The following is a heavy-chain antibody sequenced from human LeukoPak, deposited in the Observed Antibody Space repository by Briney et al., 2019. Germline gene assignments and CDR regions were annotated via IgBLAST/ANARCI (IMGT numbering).Heavy chain of an antibody. D-gene: IGHD6-19*01. V-gene: IGHV3-23*01. CDR3: AKDRLTVAVSAHYYYYGMDV. CDR2: ISGSGGSI. J-gene: IGHJ6*02. CDR1: GFTFSSYA. Sequence: GGSLRLSCAASGFTFSSYAMNWVRQAPGKGLEWVSSISGSGGSIYYADSVKGRFTISRDNSKNTLYLQMSSLRAEDTAVYYCAKDRLTVAVSAHYYYYGMDVWGQGPTVTVSS.